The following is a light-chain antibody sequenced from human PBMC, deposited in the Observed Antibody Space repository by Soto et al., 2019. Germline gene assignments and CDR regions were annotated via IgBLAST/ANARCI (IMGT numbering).Light chain of an antibody. Sequence: QSALTQPPSVSAAPGQTVTISCSGSSSNIGDNYVTWYQHLPGTAPKLLIYDNNKRPSGIPDRFSGSKSGTSATLAVTGLQTGDEADYYCGTWDSSLNVGVFGGGTKLTVL. CDR2: DNN. CDR3: GTWDSSLNVGV. CDR1: SSNIGDNY. V-gene: IGLV1-51*01. J-gene: IGLJ2*01.